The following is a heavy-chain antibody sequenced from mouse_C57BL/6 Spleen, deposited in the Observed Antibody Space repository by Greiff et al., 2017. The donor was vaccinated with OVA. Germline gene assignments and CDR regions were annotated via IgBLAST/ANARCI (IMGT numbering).Heavy chain of an antibody. CDR1: GYTFTEYT. V-gene: IGHV1-62-2*01. D-gene: IGHD1-1*01. CDR2: FYPGSGSI. CDR3: ARHEDRVTTLVESYFDY. Sequence: QVHVKQSGAELVKPGASVKLSCKASGYTFTEYTIHWVKQRSGQGLEWIGWFYPGSGSIKYNEKFKDKATLTADKSSSTVYMELSRLTSEDSAVYFCARHEDRVTTLVESYFDYWGQGTTLTVSS. J-gene: IGHJ2*01.